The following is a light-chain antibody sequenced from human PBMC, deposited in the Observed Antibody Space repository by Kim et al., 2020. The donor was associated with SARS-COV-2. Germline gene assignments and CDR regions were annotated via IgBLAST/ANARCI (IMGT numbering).Light chain of an antibody. CDR3: QAWDSSFVV. Sequence: SPGPTATITCSGDKLGDKYASWYQQKPGQSPVLVIFQDTKRPSGIPERFSGSNSGNTATLTISGTQPMDEADYYCQAWDSSFVVFGGGTQLTVL. V-gene: IGLV3-1*01. CDR2: QDT. J-gene: IGLJ2*01. CDR1: KLGDKY.